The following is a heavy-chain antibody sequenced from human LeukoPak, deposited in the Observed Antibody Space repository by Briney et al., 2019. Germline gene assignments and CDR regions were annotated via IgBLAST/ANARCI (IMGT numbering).Heavy chain of an antibody. CDR2: IDPNGDGT. D-gene: IGHD2/OR15-2a*01. V-gene: IGHV1-2*02. Sequence: GASVKVSCKASGYTLTGYYIHWVRQAPGQGLEWMGWIDPNGDGTNYAQNFQGRVTVTRDTSISTAYMELRRLRSDDMAVYYCARATCNTDCAGFDPWGQGTLVTVSS. J-gene: IGHJ5*02. CDR1: GYTLTGYY. CDR3: ARATCNTDCAGFDP.